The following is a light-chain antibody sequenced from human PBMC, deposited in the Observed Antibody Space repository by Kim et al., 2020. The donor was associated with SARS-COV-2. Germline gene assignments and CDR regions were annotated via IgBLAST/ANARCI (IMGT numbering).Light chain of an antibody. CDR3: QQYNDWPPLT. CDR1: QSVSSN. CDR2: GAS. J-gene: IGKJ4*01. V-gene: IGKV3-15*01. Sequence: EIVMTQSPATLSVSAGERATLSCRASQSVSSNLAWYQQKPGQAPRLLVYGASTRATGVPARFSGSESGTEFTLTISSLQSEDFAVYYCQQYNDWPPLTFGGGTKVNIK.